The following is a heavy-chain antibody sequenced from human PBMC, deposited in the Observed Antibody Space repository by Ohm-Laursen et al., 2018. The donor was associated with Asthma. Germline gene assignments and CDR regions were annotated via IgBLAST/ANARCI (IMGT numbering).Heavy chain of an antibody. V-gene: IGHV4-31*03. J-gene: IGHJ4*02. CDR2: IYYSGIT. CDR3: ARGTFYYESTGYYFFDH. D-gene: IGHD3-22*01. Sequence: SQTLSLTCTVSGDSISSGNNYWSWIRQHPGKGLEWIGYIYYSGITYSNPSLRSRVSISVETSKNQISLRLSPVTAADTAVYYCARGTFYYESTGYYFFDHWGQGALVTVSS. CDR1: GDSISSGNNY.